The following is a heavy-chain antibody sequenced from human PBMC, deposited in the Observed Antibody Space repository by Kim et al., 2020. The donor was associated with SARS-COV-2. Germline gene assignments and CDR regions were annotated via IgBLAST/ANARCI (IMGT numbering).Heavy chain of an antibody. D-gene: IGHD1-26*01. Sequence: GGSLRLSCVASGLSFSDYYMSWIRQAPGKGLEWVSHINGSGGAIKYADSVNGRFTISRDNAKNSVYLQMSSLRAEDTAVYYCASHRLGSSYEYWGHGTLVTVSS. CDR2: INGSGGAI. V-gene: IGHV3-11*01. J-gene: IGHJ4*01. CDR3: ASHRLGSSYEY. CDR1: GLSFSDYY.